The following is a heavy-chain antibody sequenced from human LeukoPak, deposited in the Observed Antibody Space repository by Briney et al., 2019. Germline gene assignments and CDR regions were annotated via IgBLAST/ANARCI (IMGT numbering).Heavy chain of an antibody. D-gene: IGHD6-19*01. J-gene: IGHJ4*02. V-gene: IGHV3-66*02. Sequence: GGSLRLSCAASGITVSNNYMNWVRQAPGKGLEWVSVIHIDGTTYYADSVKGRFTISRDNSKNTVYLEINSLRPKDTALYYCASGSDSSYWGQGTLVTVSS. CDR1: GITVSNNY. CDR2: IHIDGTT. CDR3: ASGSDSSY.